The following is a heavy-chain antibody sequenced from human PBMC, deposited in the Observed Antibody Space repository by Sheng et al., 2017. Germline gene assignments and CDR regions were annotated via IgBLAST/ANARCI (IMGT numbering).Heavy chain of an antibody. CDR2: IWYDGSNK. Sequence: ESGGGVVQPGRSLRLSCVASGFTFSSYGMHWVRQAPGKGLEWVAVIWYDGSNKYYADSVKGRFTISRDNSKNTLYLQMNSLRAEDTAVYYCAREGYSSSWYRGYDYWGQGTLVTVSS. J-gene: IGHJ4*02. V-gene: IGHV3-33*01. CDR1: GFTFSSYG. CDR3: AREGYSSSWYRGYDY. D-gene: IGHD6-13*01.